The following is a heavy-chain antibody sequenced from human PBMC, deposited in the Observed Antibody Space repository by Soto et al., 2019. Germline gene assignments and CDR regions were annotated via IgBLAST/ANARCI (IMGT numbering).Heavy chain of an antibody. J-gene: IGHJ4*02. CDR1: GFTFSNAW. CDR3: TTDTPIVGAREVPYTDYFDY. CDR2: IKSKTDGGTT. Sequence: EVQLVESGGGLVKPGGSLRLSCAASGFTFSNAWMNWVRQAPGKGLEWVGRIKSKTDGGTTDYAAPVKGRFTISRDDSKNTLYLQMNSRKTEDTAVYYCTTDTPIVGAREVPYTDYFDYWGQGTLVTVSS. D-gene: IGHD1-26*01. V-gene: IGHV3-15*07.